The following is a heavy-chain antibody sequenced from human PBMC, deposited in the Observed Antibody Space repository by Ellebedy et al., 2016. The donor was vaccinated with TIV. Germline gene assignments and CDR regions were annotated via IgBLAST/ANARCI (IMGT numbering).Heavy chain of an antibody. CDR2: FFRGGDT. J-gene: IGHJ6*02. D-gene: IGHD3-16*01. CDR3: ASFDYDVEGYYGLDV. V-gene: IGHV4-59*01. Sequence: SETLSLTXTVSGASISTYSWTWIRQPPGKGLEWMGYFFRGGDTNYNPSLESRVFMSIDTSRNQFPLSLSSVTAADTGLYFCASFDYDVEGYYGLDVWGQGTTVTVSS. CDR1: GASISTYS.